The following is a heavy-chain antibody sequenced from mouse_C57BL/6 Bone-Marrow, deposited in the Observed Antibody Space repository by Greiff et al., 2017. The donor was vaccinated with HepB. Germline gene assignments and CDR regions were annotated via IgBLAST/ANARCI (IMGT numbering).Heavy chain of an antibody. D-gene: IGHD2-1*01. Sequence: QVQLQQPGAGLVKPGASVKLSCKASGFTFTSYRMHWVKQRPGPGLEWVGRIGPYSCSTKYNEKFKSKATLTVDKPSSTAYMQLSSLTSEDSAVYYCARGRVYYGNLGDFDYWGQGTTLTVSS. CDR3: ARGRVYYGNLGDFDY. CDR2: IGPYSCST. J-gene: IGHJ2*01. V-gene: IGHV1-72*01. CDR1: GFTFTSYR.